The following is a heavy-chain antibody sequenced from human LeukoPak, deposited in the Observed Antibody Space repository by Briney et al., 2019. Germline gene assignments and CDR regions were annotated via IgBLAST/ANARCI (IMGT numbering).Heavy chain of an antibody. V-gene: IGHV4-59*01. CDR2: IYYSGST. J-gene: IGHJ4*02. CDR3: AGVAYSGSQSFDY. CDR1: GGSISSYY. Sequence: SETLSLTCTVSGGSISSYYWSWIWQPPGKGLEWIGYIYYSGSTNYNPSLKSRVTISVDTSKNQFSLKLSSVTAADTAVYFCAGVAYSGSQSFDYWGQGTLVTVSS. D-gene: IGHD1-26*01.